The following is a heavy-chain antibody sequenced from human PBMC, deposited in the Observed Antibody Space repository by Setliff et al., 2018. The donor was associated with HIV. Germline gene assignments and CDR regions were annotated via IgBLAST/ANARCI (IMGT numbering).Heavy chain of an antibody. Sequence: ASVKVSCKTSGYTFTGYYMHWVRQAPGQGLEWMGWINSNSGGTNYARRFQGRVTMTRGRSISTAYMELSRLRYDDTAVYYCASTENYYDTSAYYYQRYWCQGTLVTVSS. J-gene: IGHJ4*02. CDR2: INSNSGGT. V-gene: IGHV1-2*02. CDR1: GYTFTGYY. D-gene: IGHD3-22*01. CDR3: ASTENYYDTSAYYYQRY.